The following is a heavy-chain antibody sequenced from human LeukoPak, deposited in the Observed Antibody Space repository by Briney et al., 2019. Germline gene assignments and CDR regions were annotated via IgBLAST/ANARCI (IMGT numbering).Heavy chain of an antibody. V-gene: IGHV3-23*01. CDR1: GFTFSSYG. Sequence: GGTLRLSCAASGFTFSSYGMSWVRQAPGKGLEWVSAISGSGDSTYYVDSVKGRFTISRDNSKNTVYLQMDRLRAEDTAVYYCAKDPASSGYYNWFDPWGQGTLVTVSS. D-gene: IGHD3-22*01. CDR2: ISGSGDST. J-gene: IGHJ5*02. CDR3: AKDPASSGYYNWFDP.